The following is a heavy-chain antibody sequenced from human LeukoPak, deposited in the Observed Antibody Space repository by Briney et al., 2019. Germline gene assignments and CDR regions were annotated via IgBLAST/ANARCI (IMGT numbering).Heavy chain of an antibody. CDR3: ARDDEYYYGSGSYYNGLFDY. D-gene: IGHD3-10*01. V-gene: IGHV1-2*02. J-gene: IGHJ4*02. Sequence: GASVEVSCKASGYTFTGYYMHWVRQAPGQGLEWMGWINPNSGGTNYAQKFQGRVTMTRDTSISTAYMELSRLRSDDTAVYYCARDDEYYYGSGSYYNGLFDYWGQGTLVTVSS. CDR2: INPNSGGT. CDR1: GYTFTGYY.